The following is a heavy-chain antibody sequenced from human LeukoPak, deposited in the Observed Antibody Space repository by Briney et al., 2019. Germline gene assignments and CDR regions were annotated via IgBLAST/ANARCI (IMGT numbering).Heavy chain of an antibody. V-gene: IGHV1-2*02. J-gene: IGHJ4*02. CDR3: ARIITSTWYNEFDC. D-gene: IGHD1-14*01. CDR2: INPNGGGT. Sequence: ASVKVSCKASGYTFTDHYLHWLRQAPGQGLEYLGWINPNGGGTNFPQKFQGRVTLTIDTSVNTGYMEITKLTSDDTAVNYCARIITSTWYNEFDCWGQGTLVAVSS. CDR1: GYTFTDHY.